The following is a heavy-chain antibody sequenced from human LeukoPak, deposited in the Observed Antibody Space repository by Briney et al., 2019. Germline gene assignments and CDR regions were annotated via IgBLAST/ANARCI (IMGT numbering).Heavy chain of an antibody. V-gene: IGHV4-39*07. CDR2: IYYSGST. J-gene: IGHJ3*02. D-gene: IGHD1-26*01. Sequence: SETLSLPCTVSGGSISSSSYYWGWIRQPPGKGLEWIGSIYYSGSTYYNPSLKSRVTISVDTSKNQFSLKLSSVTAADTAVYYCAREALGSNSLDAFDIWGQGTMVTVSS. CDR3: AREALGSNSLDAFDI. CDR1: GGSISSSSYY.